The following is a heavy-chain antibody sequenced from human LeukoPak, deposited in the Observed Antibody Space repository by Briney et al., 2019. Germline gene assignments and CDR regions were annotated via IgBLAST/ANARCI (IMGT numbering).Heavy chain of an antibody. CDR3: ARLGYGLKPGAFDI. CDR2: IYYSGST. D-gene: IGHD2-15*01. CDR1: GGSINSYY. Sequence: SETLSLTCTGSGGSINSYYWSWIRQPPGKGLEWIGYIYYSGSTNYNPSLKSRVTISVDTSKNQFSLKVSSVTAADTAVYYCARLGYGLKPGAFDIWGQGTMVTVSS. V-gene: IGHV4-59*08. J-gene: IGHJ3*02.